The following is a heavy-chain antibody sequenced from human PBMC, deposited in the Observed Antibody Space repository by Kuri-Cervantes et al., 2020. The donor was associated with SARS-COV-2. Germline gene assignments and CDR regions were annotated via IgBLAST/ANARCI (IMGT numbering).Heavy chain of an antibody. Sequence: GESLKISCAASGFSFSRFPMHWVRHAPGKGLEWVALISTDGNKRYYGDFVKGRFTLSRDNSKNTLHLDMNSLRPEDTGVYYCAKMGDNHSKGDYGNEVWGQGITVTVSS. V-gene: IGHV3-30*18. CDR3: AKMGDNHSKGDYGNEV. J-gene: IGHJ6*02. D-gene: IGHD3-16*01. CDR1: GFSFSRFP. CDR2: ISTDGNKR.